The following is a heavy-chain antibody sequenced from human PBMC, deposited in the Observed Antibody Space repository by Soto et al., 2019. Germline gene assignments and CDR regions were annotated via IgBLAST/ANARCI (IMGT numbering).Heavy chain of an antibody. J-gene: IGHJ6*02. Sequence: EVQLVESGGGLVQPGRSLRLSCAASGFTFVDYAMHWFRQAPGKGLEWASGISWNSGSIGYADSVKGRFTISRDNAKNSLYLQMNSLRAEDTALYYCAKDAITMVRGVISYYGMDVWGQGTTVTVSS. D-gene: IGHD3-10*01. CDR1: GFTFVDYA. CDR2: ISWNSGSI. V-gene: IGHV3-9*01. CDR3: AKDAITMVRGVISYYGMDV.